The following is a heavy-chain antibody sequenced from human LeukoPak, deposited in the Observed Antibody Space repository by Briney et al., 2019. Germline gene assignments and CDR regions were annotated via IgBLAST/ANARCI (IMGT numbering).Heavy chain of an antibody. D-gene: IGHD2-21*01. V-gene: IGHV4-59*01. CDR3: AGLRGGDPYYIDV. J-gene: IGHJ6*03. Sequence: SETLSLTCTVSGGSISAYYWTWIRQPPGKGLEWIGYLYYSGTTDYNPSLKSRVTISGDASKKQFSLKLTSVTSADTAGYYCAGLRGGDPYYIDVWGEETTVTVS. CDR1: GGSISAYY. CDR2: LYYSGTT.